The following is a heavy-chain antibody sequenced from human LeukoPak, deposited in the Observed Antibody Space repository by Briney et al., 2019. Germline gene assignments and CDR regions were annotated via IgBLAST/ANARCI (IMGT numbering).Heavy chain of an antibody. CDR3: TRDLEEAAAGEYYFDY. CDR2: IKQDGSEK. D-gene: IGHD3-10*01. J-gene: IGHJ4*02. V-gene: IGHV3-7*01. Sequence: GGSLRLSCAASGFTFDDYAMHWVRQAPGKGLEWVANIKQDGSEKYYVDSVKGRFTISRDNAKNSLYLQMNSLRAEDTAVYYCTRDLEEAAAGEYYFDYWGQGTLVIVSS. CDR1: GFTFDDYA.